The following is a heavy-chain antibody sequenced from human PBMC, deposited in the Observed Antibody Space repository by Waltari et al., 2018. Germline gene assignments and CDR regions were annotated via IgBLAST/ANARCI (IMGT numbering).Heavy chain of an antibody. J-gene: IGHJ4*02. CDR2: IRSRTKGDAT. Sequence: EVQLVESGGALVQPGGSLHLSCATSGLIFSDFAVHWVRQASGKGPEWVGRIRSRTKGDATAYSPSVEGRFTISRDDSKNAVYLQMNSLNTDDTAVYYCIRPFELGIDWGQGTLVTVSS. D-gene: IGHD7-27*01. CDR3: IRPFELGID. CDR1: GLIFSDFA. V-gene: IGHV3-73*01.